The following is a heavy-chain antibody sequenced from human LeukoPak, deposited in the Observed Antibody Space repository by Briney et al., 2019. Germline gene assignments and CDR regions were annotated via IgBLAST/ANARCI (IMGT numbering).Heavy chain of an antibody. D-gene: IGHD6-19*01. V-gene: IGHV4-59*08. CDR3: ARLRYSSGWYLDY. Sequence: PSETLSLTCTVSGGSISSYQWSWIRQPPGKGLEWIGYIYYSGSTNYNPSLKSRVTISVDTSKNQFSLKLSSVTAADTAVYYCARLRYSSGWYLDYWGQGTLVTVSS. J-gene: IGHJ4*02. CDR1: GGSISSYQ. CDR2: IYYSGST.